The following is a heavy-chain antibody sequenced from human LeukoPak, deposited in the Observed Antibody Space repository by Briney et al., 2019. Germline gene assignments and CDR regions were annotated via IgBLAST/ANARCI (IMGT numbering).Heavy chain of an antibody. CDR2: IYHSGST. Sequence: SETLSLTCTVSGYSISSGYYWGWIRQSPGKGLEWIGSIYHSGSTYYNPSLQSRITISVDTSKNQFSLKLNSVTAADTAVYYCARGYYDSSGYYQSPIFDYWGQGTPVTVSS. V-gene: IGHV4-38-2*02. J-gene: IGHJ4*02. CDR3: ARGYYDSSGYYQSPIFDY. D-gene: IGHD3-22*01. CDR1: GYSISSGYY.